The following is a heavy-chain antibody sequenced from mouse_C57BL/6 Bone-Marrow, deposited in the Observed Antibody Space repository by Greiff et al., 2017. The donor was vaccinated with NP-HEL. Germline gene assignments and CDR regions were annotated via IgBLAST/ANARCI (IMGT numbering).Heavy chain of an antibody. Sequence: QVQLQQSGAELMKPGASVKLSCKATGYTFTGYWIEWVKQRPGHGLEWIGEILPGSGSTNYNEKFKGKATFTADTSSNTAYMQLSSLTTEDSAIYYCAAPYGYYAMDYWGQGTSVTVSS. CDR3: AAPYGYYAMDY. D-gene: IGHD1-1*02. CDR1: GYTFTGYW. CDR2: ILPGSGST. J-gene: IGHJ4*01. V-gene: IGHV1-9*01.